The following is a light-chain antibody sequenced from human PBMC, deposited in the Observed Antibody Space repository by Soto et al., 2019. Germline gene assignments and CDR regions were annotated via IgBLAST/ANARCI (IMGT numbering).Light chain of an antibody. CDR1: QSVSSY. Sequence: ELVLTQSPATLSLSPGERATLSCRASQSVSSYLAWYQQKPGQAPRLLIYDASNRATGIPARFSGSGSGTDFTLTISSLEPEDFAVYYCQPRSNWPPYTFGQGTKLEI. CDR3: QPRSNWPPYT. V-gene: IGKV3-11*01. J-gene: IGKJ2*01. CDR2: DAS.